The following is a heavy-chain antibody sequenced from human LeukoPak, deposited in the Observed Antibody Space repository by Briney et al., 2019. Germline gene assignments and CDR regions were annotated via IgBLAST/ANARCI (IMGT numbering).Heavy chain of an antibody. CDR2: IIPILGIA. CDR1: GYTFTSYG. CDR3: AREGYYYDSSGYHYAFDI. Sequence: ASVKVSCKASGYTFTSYGISWVRQAPGQGLEWMGRIIPILGIANYAQKFQGRVTITADKSTSTAYMELSSLRSEDTAVYYCAREGYYYDSSGYHYAFDIWGQGTMVTVSS. V-gene: IGHV1-69*04. D-gene: IGHD3-22*01. J-gene: IGHJ3*02.